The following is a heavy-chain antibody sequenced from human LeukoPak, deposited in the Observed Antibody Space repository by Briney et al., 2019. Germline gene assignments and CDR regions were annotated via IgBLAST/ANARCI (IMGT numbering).Heavy chain of an antibody. D-gene: IGHD5-12*01. J-gene: IGHJ4*02. CDR1: GFTFSSYG. CDR2: IRYDGSNK. V-gene: IGHV3-30*02. Sequence: GGSLRLSCAASGFTFSSYGMHWVRQAPGKGLEWVAFIRYDGSNKYYADSVKGRFTISRDNSKNTLYLQMNSLRAEDTAVYYCAKEYSGYDLPFDYWGQGTLVTVSS. CDR3: AKEYSGYDLPFDY.